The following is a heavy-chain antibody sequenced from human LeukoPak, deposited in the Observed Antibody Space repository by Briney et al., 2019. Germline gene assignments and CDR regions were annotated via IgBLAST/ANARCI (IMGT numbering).Heavy chain of an antibody. J-gene: IGHJ4*01. D-gene: IGHD5-24*01. CDR1: GFTFSSYG. CDR2: IKADGSGK. CDR3: ARDRGWQQFDY. V-gene: IGHV3-7*01. Sequence: GGSLRLSCAASGFTFSSYGMHWVRQAPGMGLERVANIKADGSGKYYVDPVRGRFSISRDNAKNSLYLELNRLRAEDTGVYFCARDRGWQQFDYWGQGTLVTVSS.